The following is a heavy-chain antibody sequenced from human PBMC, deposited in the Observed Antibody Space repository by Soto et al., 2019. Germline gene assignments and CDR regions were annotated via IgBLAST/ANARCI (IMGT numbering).Heavy chain of an antibody. Sequence: GSLRLSCAASGFSLREHYMDWVRQGAGRGLEWVGRSRDKAHSYTAESAASGKSRSSTSTDDSLNSLYLQMNSMKTDDAAVYYCGKLFCADSGNSYRYDYWGQGALVTVSS. D-gene: IGHD3-16*02. J-gene: IGHJ4*02. CDR2: SRDKAHSYTA. V-gene: IGHV3-72*01. CDR1: GFSLREHY. CDR3: GKLFCADSGNSYRYDY.